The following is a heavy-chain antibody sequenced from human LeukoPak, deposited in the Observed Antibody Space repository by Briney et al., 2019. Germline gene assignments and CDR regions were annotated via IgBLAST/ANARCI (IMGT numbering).Heavy chain of an antibody. CDR2: IRYDGSNK. V-gene: IGHV3-30*02. J-gene: IGHJ4*02. Sequence: TGGSLRLSCAASGFTFSSYGMHGVRQAPGKGLEGVAFIRYDGSNKYYADSVKGRFTISRDNSKNTLYLQMNSLRAEDTAVYYCAKDPSVGATNFDYWGQGTLVTVSS. CDR1: GFTFSSYG. D-gene: IGHD1-26*01. CDR3: AKDPSVGATNFDY.